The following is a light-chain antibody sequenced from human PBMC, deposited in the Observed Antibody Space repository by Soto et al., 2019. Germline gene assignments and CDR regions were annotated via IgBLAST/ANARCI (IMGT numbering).Light chain of an antibody. J-gene: IGKJ2*01. Sequence: EIQMTQSPSSLSASVGDRVTITCRASHTFSSFLNWYQQKRGKPPTLLIYGAFNLRSGVPSRFAGSGGGAEFRLTISSLQPGDFATYYCQQTYSPPFTFGQGTSLELK. CDR2: GAF. V-gene: IGKV1-39*01. CDR3: QQTYSPPFT. CDR1: HTFSSF.